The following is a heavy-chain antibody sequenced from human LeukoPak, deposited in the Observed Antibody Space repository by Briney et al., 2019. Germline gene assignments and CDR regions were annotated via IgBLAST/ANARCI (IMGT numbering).Heavy chain of an antibody. D-gene: IGHD1-1*01. Sequence: SETLSLTCTVSGFSISSGDYWGWVRQPPGKGLEWIGSIYHSGSTYYNPSLKSRVTISVDTSKNQSSLKLSSVTAADTAVYYCARGAQGYNYGYYYYYMDVWGKGTTVTISS. CDR2: IYHSGST. V-gene: IGHV4-38-2*02. CDR3: ARGAQGYNYGYYYYYMDV. CDR1: GFSISSGDY. J-gene: IGHJ6*03.